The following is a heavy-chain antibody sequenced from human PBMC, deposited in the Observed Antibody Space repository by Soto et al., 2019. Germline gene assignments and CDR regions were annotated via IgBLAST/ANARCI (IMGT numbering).Heavy chain of an antibody. J-gene: IGHJ4*02. CDR1: GYTFTGYY. Sequence: QVQLVQSGAEVKKPGASVKVSCKASGYTFTGYYMHWVRQAPGQGLEWMGWINPNSGGTNYAQKFQGRVTMTRDTSISTAYMELRRLRSDDTAVYYCAREWARSIEGYNPEGYWGQGTLVTVSS. CDR2: INPNSGGT. V-gene: IGHV1-2*02. CDR3: AREWARSIEGYNPEGY. D-gene: IGHD6-6*01.